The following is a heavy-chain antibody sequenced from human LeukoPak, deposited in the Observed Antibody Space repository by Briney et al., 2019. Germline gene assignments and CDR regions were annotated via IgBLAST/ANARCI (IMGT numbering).Heavy chain of an antibody. CDR1: GYSFTSYW. CDR2: IYPGDSDT. J-gene: IGHJ5*02. D-gene: IGHD6-19*01. V-gene: IGHV5-51*01. CDR3: ARHRTNIAVAGTCWFDP. Sequence: GESLKISCKGSGYSFTSYWIGWVRQMPGKGLECMGIIYPGDSDTRYSPSFQGQVTISADKPISTAYLQWSSLKASDTAMYYCARHRTNIAVAGTCWFDPWGQGTLVTVSS.